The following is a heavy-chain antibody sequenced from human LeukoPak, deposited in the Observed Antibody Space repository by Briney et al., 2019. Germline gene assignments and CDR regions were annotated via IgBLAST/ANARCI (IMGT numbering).Heavy chain of an antibody. CDR1: GFTFSRYA. CDR2: ISYDGTNK. CDR3: AIIPGNDAFDI. D-gene: IGHD3-10*01. V-gene: IGHV3-30*04. J-gene: IGHJ3*02. Sequence: GGSLRLSCAASGFTFSRYAIHWVRQAPGKGLQWVAVISYDGTNKYYADSVKGRFTISRDNSKNTLYLQMNSLRAEDTAVYYCAIIPGNDAFDIWGQGTMVTVSS.